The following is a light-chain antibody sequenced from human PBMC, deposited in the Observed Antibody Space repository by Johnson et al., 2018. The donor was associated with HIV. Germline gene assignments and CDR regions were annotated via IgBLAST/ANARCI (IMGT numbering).Light chain of an antibody. V-gene: IGLV1-51*01. CDR1: SSNIGNNY. CDR3: GTWDTGLSAPYV. Sequence: QSVLTQPPSVSAAPGQKVTISCSGSSSNIGNNYVSWYQQLPRTAPKLLIYDNNKRPSGIPDRFSGSKSGTSATLGITGLQTGDEADYYCGTWDTGLSAPYVFGTGTKVTVL. CDR2: DNN. J-gene: IGLJ1*01.